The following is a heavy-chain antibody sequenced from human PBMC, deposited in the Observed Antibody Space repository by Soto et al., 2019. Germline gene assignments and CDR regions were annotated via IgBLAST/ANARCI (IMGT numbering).Heavy chain of an antibody. CDR1: GFSFSNSW. CDR3: AKYSID. J-gene: IGHJ4*02. Sequence: GGSLRLSCAASGFSFSNSWMHWVRQAPGKGLVWVSNINSDGSTTGYADSVKGRFTISRDNAKNTLYLQMNSLRAEDTAVYYCAKYSIDWGQGTLVTVSS. V-gene: IGHV3-74*01. D-gene: IGHD5-12*01. CDR2: INSDGSTT.